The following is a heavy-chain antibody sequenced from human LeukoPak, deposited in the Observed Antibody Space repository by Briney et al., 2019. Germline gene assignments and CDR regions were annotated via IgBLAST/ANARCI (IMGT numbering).Heavy chain of an antibody. Sequence: SETLSLTCAVYGGSFSGYYWSWIRQPPGKGLEWIGEINHSGSTNYNPSLKSRVTISVGTSKNQFSLKLSSVTAADTAVYYCARLYYDFWSGYFVRWFDPWGQGTLVTVSS. V-gene: IGHV4-34*01. CDR2: INHSGST. J-gene: IGHJ5*02. D-gene: IGHD3-3*01. CDR3: ARLYYDFWSGYFVRWFDP. CDR1: GGSFSGYY.